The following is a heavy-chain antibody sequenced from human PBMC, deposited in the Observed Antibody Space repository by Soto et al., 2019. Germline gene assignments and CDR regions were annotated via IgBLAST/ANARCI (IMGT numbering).Heavy chain of an antibody. CDR2: IYWDDDK. D-gene: IGHD3-10*01. J-gene: IGHJ4*02. V-gene: IGHV2-5*02. CDR3: AHMVEGAYVDH. CDR1: GVSLSDSGMG. Sequence: QITLKESGPTLVQPTQTLTLTCTFSGVSLSDSGMGVGWIRQPPGKALECLALIYWDDDKRYSPSLRSRLTISKDASKTQVVLTMANMDPVDTATYSCAHMVEGAYVDHWGQGILVTVSS.